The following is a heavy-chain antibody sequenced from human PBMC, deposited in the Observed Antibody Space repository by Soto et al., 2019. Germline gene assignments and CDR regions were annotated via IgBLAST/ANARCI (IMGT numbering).Heavy chain of an antibody. V-gene: IGHV6-1*01. CDR3: ARVGYCSGGSCSSPAWFDP. D-gene: IGHD2-15*01. CDR1: GDSVSSNSAA. CDR2: TYYRSKWYN. Sequence: PSQTLSLTCAISGDSVSSNSAAWNWIRQSPSRGLEWLGRTYYRSKWYNDYAVSVKSRITINPDTSKNQFSLQLNSVTPEDTAVYYCARVGYCSGGSCSSPAWFDPWGQGTLVTVSS. J-gene: IGHJ5*02.